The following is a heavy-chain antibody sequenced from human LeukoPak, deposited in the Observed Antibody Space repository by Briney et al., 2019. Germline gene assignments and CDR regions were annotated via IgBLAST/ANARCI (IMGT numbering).Heavy chain of an antibody. V-gene: IGHV3-23*01. CDR3: AKGAKDY. Sequence: PGGSLRLSCAASGFTFSSYAMSWVRQAPGKGLEWVLTISGSGDSTYYADSVKGRFTISRDISKNTLYLQMNNLRAEDTALYYCAKGAKDYWGQGTLVTVSS. J-gene: IGHJ4*02. CDR1: GFTFSSYA. CDR2: ISGSGDST.